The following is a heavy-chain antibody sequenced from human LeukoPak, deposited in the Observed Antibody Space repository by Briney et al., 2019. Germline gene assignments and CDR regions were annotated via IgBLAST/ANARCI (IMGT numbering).Heavy chain of an antibody. J-gene: IGHJ4*02. V-gene: IGHV4-4*02. CDR1: GGSISSSNW. CDR3: ARGGLVKYGEAIDI. CDR2: IYHSGST. Sequence: SGTLSLTCAVSGGSISSSNWWSWVHQPPGKGLEWIGEIYHSGSTNYNPSLKSRVTISVDKSKNQFSLKLSSVTAADTAVYYCARGGLVKYGEAIDIWGQGTLVTVSS. D-gene: IGHD3-10*01.